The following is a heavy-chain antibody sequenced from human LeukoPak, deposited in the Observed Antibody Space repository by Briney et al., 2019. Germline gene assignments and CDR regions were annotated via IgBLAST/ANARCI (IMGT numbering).Heavy chain of an antibody. CDR3: ARGPWIQLGMDV. V-gene: IGHV1-2*06. CDR2: INPKSGGA. CDR1: GYTFTGYY. D-gene: IGHD5-18*01. J-gene: IGHJ6*04. Sequence: PGGSLRLSCAASGYTFTGYYMHWVRQAPGQGLEWMGRINPKSGGANYAQKFQGRVTMTRDTSITTAYMGLSSLTSDDTAVYYCARGPWIQLGMDVWGKGTTVTVSS.